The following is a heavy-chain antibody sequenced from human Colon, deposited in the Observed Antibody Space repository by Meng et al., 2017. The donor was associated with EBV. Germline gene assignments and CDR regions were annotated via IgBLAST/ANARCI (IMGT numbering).Heavy chain of an antibody. D-gene: IGHD5-18*01. CDR2: IYHSGST. V-gene: IGHV4-4*02. J-gene: IGHJ4*02. CDR1: GGSISSVYW. CDR3: ARGGYYSFDY. Sequence: QVGLEKSGPGLVKPSETPSFTCAVSGGSISSVYWWTWVRQSPGKGLEWIGEIYHSGSTNYNPSLKSRVTISVDKSKNQFSLKLTSVTAADTAVYYCARGGYYSFDYWGQRTLVTVSS.